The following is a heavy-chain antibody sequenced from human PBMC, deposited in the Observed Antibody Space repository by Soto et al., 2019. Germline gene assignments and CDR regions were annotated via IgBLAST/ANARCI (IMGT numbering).Heavy chain of an antibody. CDR1: GGSFSGYY. J-gene: IGHJ5*02. CDR3: ASGNWFDP. Sequence: SETLSLTCAVYGGSFSGYYWSWIRQPPGKGLEWIGEIDHSGSTNYNPSLKSRVTISLDTSKNQFSLKLSSVTAADTAVYYCASGNWFDPWGQGTLVTVSS. V-gene: IGHV4-34*01. CDR2: IDHSGST.